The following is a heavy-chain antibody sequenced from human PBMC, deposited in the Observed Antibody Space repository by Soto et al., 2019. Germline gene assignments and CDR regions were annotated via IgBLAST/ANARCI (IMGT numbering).Heavy chain of an antibody. D-gene: IGHD6-13*01. Sequence: GGSLRLSCAASGFTFSSYGMHWARQAPGKGLEWVAVISYDGSNKYYADSVKGRFTISRDNSKNTLYLQMNSLRAEDTAVYYCAKDPGYSSSWFAFDYWGQGTLVTVSS. V-gene: IGHV3-30*18. CDR3: AKDPGYSSSWFAFDY. J-gene: IGHJ4*02. CDR2: ISYDGSNK. CDR1: GFTFSSYG.